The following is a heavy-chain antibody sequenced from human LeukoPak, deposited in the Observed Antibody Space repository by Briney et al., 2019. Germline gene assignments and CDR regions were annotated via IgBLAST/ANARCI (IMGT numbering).Heavy chain of an antibody. CDR1: GFTFSSYS. V-gene: IGHV3-21*04. CDR3: ARGREVSTGYYYYYGMDV. CDR2: ISSSSSYI. J-gene: IGHJ6*02. Sequence: GGSLRLSCAASGFTFSSYSMNWVRQAPGKGLEWVSSISSSSSYIYYADSVKGRFTISRDNAKNSLYLQMNSLRADDTAVYYCARGREVSTGYYYYYGMDVWGQGTTVTVSS. D-gene: IGHD1-1*01.